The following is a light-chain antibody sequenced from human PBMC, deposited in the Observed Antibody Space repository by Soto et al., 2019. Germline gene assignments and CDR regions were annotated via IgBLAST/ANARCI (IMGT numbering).Light chain of an antibody. J-gene: IGKJ2*01. CDR1: QSVTSN. V-gene: IGKV3-15*01. Sequence: EVVMTQSPATLSVSPGERATLCCRASQSVTSNLAWYQQKPGQAPRLLIYGASTRATGIPARFSGRGSGTEFTLTISSLQSEDFAVYYCQQYNNWPPYTFGQGTKLEIK. CDR2: GAS. CDR3: QQYNNWPPYT.